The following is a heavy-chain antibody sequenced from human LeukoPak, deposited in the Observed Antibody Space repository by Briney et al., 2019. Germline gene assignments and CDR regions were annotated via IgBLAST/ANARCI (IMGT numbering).Heavy chain of an antibody. J-gene: IGHJ4*02. D-gene: IGHD2-2*02. CDR1: GFTFSSYG. V-gene: IGHV3-33*01. Sequence: GRSLRLSCAASGFTFSSYGMHWVRQAPGKGLEWVTVIWYDGSNKYYADSVKGRFTISRDNSKNTLYLQMNSLRAEDTAVYYCARNWATIPYFDYWGQGTLVTVSS. CDR3: ARNWATIPYFDY. CDR2: IWYDGSNK.